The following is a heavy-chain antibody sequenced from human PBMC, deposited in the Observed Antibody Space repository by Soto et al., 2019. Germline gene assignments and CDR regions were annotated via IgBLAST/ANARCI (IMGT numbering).Heavy chain of an antibody. CDR3: ARVMTTVTTAVPDAFDI. J-gene: IGHJ3*02. D-gene: IGHD4-17*01. Sequence: QVQLVQSGAEVKKPGASVKVSCKASGYTFTSYGISWVRQAPGQGLEWMGWISAYNGNTNYAQKLQGRVTMTTDTSXSXXYMELRSLRSDDTAVYYCARVMTTVTTAVPDAFDIWGQGTMVTVSS. V-gene: IGHV1-18*01. CDR1: GYTFTSYG. CDR2: ISAYNGNT.